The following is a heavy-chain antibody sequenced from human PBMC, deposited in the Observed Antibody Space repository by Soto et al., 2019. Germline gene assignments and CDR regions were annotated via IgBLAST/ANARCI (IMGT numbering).Heavy chain of an antibody. Sequence: EVQLVESGGGLVKPGGSLRLSCAASGFTFSSYSMNWVRQAPGKGLEWVSSISSSSSYIYYADSVKGRFTISRDNAKNSLYLQMNSLRAEDTAVYYCARDYRDTRGDSYGFDYWGQGTRVTVSS. J-gene: IGHJ4*02. D-gene: IGHD5-18*01. CDR3: ARDYRDTRGDSYGFDY. CDR2: ISSSSSYI. V-gene: IGHV3-21*01. CDR1: GFTFSSYS.